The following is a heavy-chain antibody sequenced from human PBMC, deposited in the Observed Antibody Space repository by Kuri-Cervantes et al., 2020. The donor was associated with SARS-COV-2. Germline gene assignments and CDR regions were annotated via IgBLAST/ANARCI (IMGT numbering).Heavy chain of an antibody. CDR1: GGTFSSYA. CDR3: ASGGYCYGCPDMSYCGGDCYSGFVY. Sequence: SVKVSCKASGGTFSSYAISWVRQAPGQGLEWMGRIIPILGTANYAQKFQGRVTITTDESTSTAYMELSSLRSEDTAVYYCASGGYCYGCPDMSYCGGDCYSGFVYWGQGTLVTVSS. V-gene: IGHV1-69*11. J-gene: IGHJ4*02. CDR2: IIPILGTA. D-gene: IGHD2-21*01.